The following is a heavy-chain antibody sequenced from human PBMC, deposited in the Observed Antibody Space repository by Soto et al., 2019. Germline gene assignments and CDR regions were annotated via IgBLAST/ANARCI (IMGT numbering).Heavy chain of an antibody. CDR1: GFTFSSYG. Sequence: QVQLVESGGGVVQPGRSLRLSCAASGFTFSSYGMHWVRQAPGKGLEWVAVIWYDGSNKYYADSVKGRFTISRDNSKHTLYLQMNSLRAEDTAVYYCARDSDMTKGYFDYWGQGTLVTVSS. J-gene: IGHJ4*02. CDR3: ARDSDMTKGYFDY. V-gene: IGHV3-33*01. CDR2: IWYDGSNK. D-gene: IGHD4-17*01.